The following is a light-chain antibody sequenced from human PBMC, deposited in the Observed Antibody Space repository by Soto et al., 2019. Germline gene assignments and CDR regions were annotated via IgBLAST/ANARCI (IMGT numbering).Light chain of an antibody. CDR3: QQSYNPPPA. Sequence: IQVTQSPACLSASFGDRGTISWLASESIRSYLNWYQQKPGNAPKLLIYAASTLPRGIPSRFSGSWSGTDFILTITSLHPEDFATYFCQQSYNPPPAFGQGTKVDIK. J-gene: IGKJ1*01. CDR2: AAS. CDR1: ESIRSY. V-gene: IGKV1-39*01.